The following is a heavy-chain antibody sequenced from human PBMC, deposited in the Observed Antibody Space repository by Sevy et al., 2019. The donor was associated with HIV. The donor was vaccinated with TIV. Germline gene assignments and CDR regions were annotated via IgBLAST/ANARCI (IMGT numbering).Heavy chain of an antibody. J-gene: IGHJ6*02. CDR3: XXXXXXXXXXHYGMDV. Sequence: GGSLRLSCAASVFTFSSYGMNWVRQAPGKGLEWVSYISSSIITIYYADSVKGRFTISRDNAKNSLYLQMNSLRDEDXXXXXXXXXXXXXXXXHYGMDVWGQGTTVTVSS. CDR2: ISSSIITI. CDR1: VFTFSSYG. V-gene: IGHV3-48*02.